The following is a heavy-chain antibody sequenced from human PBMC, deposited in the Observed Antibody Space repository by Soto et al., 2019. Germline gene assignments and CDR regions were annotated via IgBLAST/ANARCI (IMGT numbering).Heavy chain of an antibody. V-gene: IGHV3-23*01. J-gene: IGHJ4*02. CDR3: ATISARGIAAALDS. D-gene: IGHD6-13*01. CDR2: ISGSGGTT. Sequence: EVQLLESGGGLVRPGGSLRLSCVASTFTFTDYAMSWVRQAPGEGLEWVSGISGSGGTTYYAESVKGRFSISRDNSKNTLYLLLNRLRVEDTAIYYCATISARGIAAALDSWGQGTLVTVSS. CDR1: TFTFTDYA.